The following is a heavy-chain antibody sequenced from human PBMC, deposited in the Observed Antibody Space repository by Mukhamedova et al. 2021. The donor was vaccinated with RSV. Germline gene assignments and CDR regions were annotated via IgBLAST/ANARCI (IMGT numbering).Heavy chain of an antibody. CDR2: IYHSGIS. Sequence: MGIGYYWGWIRQPPGKGLEWIGSIYHSGISYYNPSLRSRVTISVDTSKNQFSLKLSSVTAADTAAYYCARNLNHYNSSGPHYYMAVW. D-gene: IGHD3-22*01. V-gene: IGHV4-38-2*01. J-gene: IGHJ6*03. CDR1: MGIGYY. CDR3: ARNLNHYNSSGPHYYMAV.